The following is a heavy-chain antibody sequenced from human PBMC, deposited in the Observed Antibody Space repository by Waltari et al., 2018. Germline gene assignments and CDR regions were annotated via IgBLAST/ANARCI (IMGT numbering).Heavy chain of an antibody. V-gene: IGHV3-7*01. CDR2: IKQDGSEK. CDR1: GFTFSRYW. D-gene: IGHD5-18*01. J-gene: IGHJ4*02. Sequence: EVQLVESGGGLVQPGGSLRLSCAASGFTFSRYWMSWVRQAPGKGLEWVANIKQDGSEKYYVDSVKGRFTISRDNAKNSLYLQMNSLRAEDTAVYYCARVGKWLPDYWGQGTLVTVSS. CDR3: ARVGKWLPDY.